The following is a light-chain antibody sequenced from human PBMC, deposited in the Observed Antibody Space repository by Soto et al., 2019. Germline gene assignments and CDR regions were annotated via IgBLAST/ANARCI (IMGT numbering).Light chain of an antibody. V-gene: IGKV1-39*01. CDR3: QQSYSSPTWT. CDR2: AAS. CDR1: QSIGIS. Sequence: DIQMTQSPSSLSASVGYGVTTTCRASQSIGISLNWYQQRPGKAPKLLVFAASSLQSGVPSRFSGSGSGTDFTLTISSLHPEDFATYYCQQSYSSPTWTFGQGTKVDIK. J-gene: IGKJ1*01.